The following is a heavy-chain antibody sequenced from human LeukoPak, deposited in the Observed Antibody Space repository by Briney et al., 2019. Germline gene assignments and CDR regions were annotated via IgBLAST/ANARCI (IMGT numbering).Heavy chain of an antibody. D-gene: IGHD3-22*01. CDR3: AKPTHYYDSSGPEYYFDY. V-gene: IGHV3-23*01. CDR1: GFTFSSYE. J-gene: IGHJ4*02. Sequence: PGGSLRLSCAASGFTFSSYEMNWVRQAPGKGLEWVSAISGSGGSTYYADSVKGRFTISRDNSKNTLYLQMNSLRAEDTAVYYCAKPTHYYDSSGPEYYFDYWGQGTLVTVSS. CDR2: ISGSGGST.